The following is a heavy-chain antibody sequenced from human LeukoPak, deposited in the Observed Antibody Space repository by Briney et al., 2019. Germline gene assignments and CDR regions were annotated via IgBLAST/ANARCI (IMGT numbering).Heavy chain of an antibody. CDR1: GFTFSSYA. J-gene: IGHJ5*02. CDR2: ISGSGGST. V-gene: IGHV3-23*01. CDR3: ARYSGSYWFDP. Sequence: GGSLRLSCAASGFTFSSYAMSWVRQAPGKGLEWVSAISGSGGSTYYADSVKGRFTISRDNAKNSLYLQMNSLRAEDTAVYYCARYSGSYWFDPWGQGTLVTVSS. D-gene: IGHD1-26*01.